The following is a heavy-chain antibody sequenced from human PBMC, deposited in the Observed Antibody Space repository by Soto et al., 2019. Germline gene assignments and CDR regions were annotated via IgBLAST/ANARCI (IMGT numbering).Heavy chain of an antibody. CDR3: TTDRIAAAERNSYYYMDV. Sequence: GGSLRLSCAASGFIFSNAWVSWVRQAPGKGLEWVGRIKSKTDGGTTDYAAPVKGRFTISRDDSKNTLYLQMNSLKTEDTAVFYCTTDRIAAAERNSYYYMDVWGKGTTVTVSS. D-gene: IGHD6-13*01. V-gene: IGHV3-15*01. CDR1: GFIFSNAW. CDR2: IKSKTDGGTT. J-gene: IGHJ6*03.